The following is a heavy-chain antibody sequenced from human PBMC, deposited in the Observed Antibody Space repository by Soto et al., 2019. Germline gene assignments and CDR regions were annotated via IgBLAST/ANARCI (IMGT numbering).Heavy chain of an antibody. CDR2: IDTDGSST. CDR1: GFTFSSYW. D-gene: IGHD3-3*01. J-gene: IGHJ4*02. CDR3: VRDYFGVGMDY. V-gene: IGHV3-74*01. Sequence: EVQLVESGGGLVQPGESLRLSCAASGFTFSSYWMHWVRQAPGKGLVWVAHIDTDGSSTSYADSVKGRFTISRDNAKNTLFLQMNGVGAEDRALYDGVRDYFGVGMDYRGLGTLVPVPS.